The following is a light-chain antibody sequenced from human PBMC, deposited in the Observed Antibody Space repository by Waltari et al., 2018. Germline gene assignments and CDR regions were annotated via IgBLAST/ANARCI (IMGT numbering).Light chain of an antibody. CDR3: QQNVRIPWT. Sequence: DIVITQSQDSLAVSLGERAPINFRPSDSVLYSFNNKNNLPCFQQKPGHPPKLIFHWASSRESGVPDRFSASGSGTDFTLTISSLQAEDVAIYYCQQNVRIPWTFGQGTQVEVK. J-gene: IGKJ1*01. CDR1: DSVLYSFNNKNN. V-gene: IGKV4-1*01. CDR2: WAS.